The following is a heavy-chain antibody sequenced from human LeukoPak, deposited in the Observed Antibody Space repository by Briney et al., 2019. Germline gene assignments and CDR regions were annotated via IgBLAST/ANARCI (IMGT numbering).Heavy chain of an antibody. CDR2: INHSGST. D-gene: IGHD6-6*01. CDR1: GGSFSGYY. J-gene: IGHJ4*02. V-gene: IGHV4-34*01. CDR3: ATFSSSGGLQDY. Sequence: SETLSLTCAVYGGSFSGYYWSWIRQPPGKGLEWIGEINHSGSTNYNPSLKSRVTISVDTSKNQFSLKLSSVTAADTAVYYCATFSSSGGLQDYWGQGTLVTVSS.